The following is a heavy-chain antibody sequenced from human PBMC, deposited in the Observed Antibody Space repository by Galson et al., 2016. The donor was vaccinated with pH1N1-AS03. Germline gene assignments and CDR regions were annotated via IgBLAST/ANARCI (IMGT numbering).Heavy chain of an antibody. V-gene: IGHV4-61*01. Sequence: SETLSLTCTVSGDSVSGGTYYWNWIRQPPGKGLEWIGYIYYTGITNYNPSLESRLTISIDRSENQISLTLGSVTAADTAMYYCARNGVLTGYHATGRERVDYWGQGTLVIVSS. J-gene: IGHJ4*02. CDR1: GDSVSGGTYY. CDR2: IYYTGIT. CDR3: ARNGVLTGYHATGRERVDY. D-gene: IGHD3-9*01.